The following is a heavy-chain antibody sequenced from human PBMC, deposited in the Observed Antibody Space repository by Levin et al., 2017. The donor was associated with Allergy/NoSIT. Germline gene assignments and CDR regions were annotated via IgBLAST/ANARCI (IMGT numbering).Heavy chain of an antibody. CDR1: GFIFENYA. Sequence: GGSLRLSCKASGFIFENYAMHWVRQAPGKGLEWVAGISYDGGNKFYAESVKGRFTISRDKSRKTLSLQMNSLRAEDTAVYYCARDLVYYDSSGPLDYWGQGTLVTVSA. CDR2: ISYDGGNK. J-gene: IGHJ4*02. CDR3: ARDLVYYDSSGPLDY. V-gene: IGHV3-30-3*01. D-gene: IGHD3-22*01.